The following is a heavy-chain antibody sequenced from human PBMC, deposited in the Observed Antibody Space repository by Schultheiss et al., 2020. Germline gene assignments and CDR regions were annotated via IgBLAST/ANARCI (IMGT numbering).Heavy chain of an antibody. CDR2: ISYDGSNK. D-gene: IGHD1-26*01. J-gene: IGHJ4*02. Sequence: SLRLSCAASGFTFSSYGMHWVRQAPGKGLEWLAVISYDGSNKYYADSVKGRFTISRDNSKNTLYLQMNSLRAEDTAVYYCAKDGRGTFDYWGQGTLVTVSS. CDR3: AKDGRGTFDY. V-gene: IGHV3-30*18. CDR1: GFTFSSYG.